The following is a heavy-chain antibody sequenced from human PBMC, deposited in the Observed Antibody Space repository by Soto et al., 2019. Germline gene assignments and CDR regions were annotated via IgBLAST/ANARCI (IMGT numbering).Heavy chain of an antibody. CDR2: ISAHNGNT. D-gene: IGHD1-1*01. J-gene: IGHJ4*02. CDR3: ARGRYGDY. CDR1: GYAFTTYG. Sequence: QVHLVQSGAEVKKPGASVKVSCKGSGYAFTTYGITWVRQAPGQGLEWMGWISAHNGNTNYAQKLQGRVTETRDTSTSTAYMELRSLRSDDTAVYYCARGRYGDYWGQGALVTVSS. V-gene: IGHV1-18*01.